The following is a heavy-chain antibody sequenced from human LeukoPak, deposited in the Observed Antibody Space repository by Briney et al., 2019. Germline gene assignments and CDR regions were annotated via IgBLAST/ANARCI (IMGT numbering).Heavy chain of an antibody. Sequence: GGSLRLSCAASGFTFSNAWMGWVRQAPGKGLEWVGRIKSKTDGGTTDYAAPVKGRFTISRDDSKNTLYLQMNSLKTEDTAVYYCTTDQSTRYCSGGSCYFLDAFDIWGQGTMVTVSS. D-gene: IGHD2-15*01. CDR1: GFTFSNAW. V-gene: IGHV3-15*01. CDR2: IKSKTDGGTT. CDR3: TTDQSTRYCSGGSCYFLDAFDI. J-gene: IGHJ3*02.